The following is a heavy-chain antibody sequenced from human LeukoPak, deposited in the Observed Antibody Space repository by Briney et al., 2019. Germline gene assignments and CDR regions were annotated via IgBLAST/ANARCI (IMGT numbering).Heavy chain of an antibody. D-gene: IGHD2-2*03. CDR2: ISPGGSVI. CDR3: AREDGYCTSSTCFGSHKNWFDP. CDR1: GFIFSDFY. Sequence: GGSLRLSCAGSGFIFSDFYMSWIRQAPGKGPECVSHISPGGSVIYYADSVKGRFTITRDNANNSLSLRMSGLRAEDTAVYYCAREDGYCTSSTCFGSHKNWFDPWGQGTLVTVSS. V-gene: IGHV3-11*04. J-gene: IGHJ5*02.